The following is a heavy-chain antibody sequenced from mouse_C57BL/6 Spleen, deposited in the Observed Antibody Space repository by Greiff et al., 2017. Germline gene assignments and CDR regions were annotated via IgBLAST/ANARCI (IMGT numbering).Heavy chain of an antibody. Sequence: QVHVKQSGAELARPGASVKLSCKASGYTFTSYGISWVKQRTGQGLEWIGEIYPRSGNTYYNEKFKGKATLTADKSSSTAYMELRSLTSEDSAVYFCARLEGNPAWFAYWGQGTLVTVSA. V-gene: IGHV1-81*01. CDR1: GYTFTSYG. CDR3: ARLEGNPAWFAY. D-gene: IGHD2-1*01. CDR2: IYPRSGNT. J-gene: IGHJ3*01.